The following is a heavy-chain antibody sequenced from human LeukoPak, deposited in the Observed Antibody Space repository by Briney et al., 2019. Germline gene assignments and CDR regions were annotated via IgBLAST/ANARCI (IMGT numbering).Heavy chain of an antibody. CDR3: ASDHIAARDYFDY. CDR1: GGTFSSYA. CDR2: IIPIFGTA. D-gene: IGHD6-6*01. J-gene: IGHJ4*02. Sequence: ASVKVSCKASGGTFSSYAISWVRQAPGQGLEWMGGIIPIFGTANYAQKFQDRVTITADESTSTAYMELSSLRSEDTAVYYCASDHIAARDYFDYWGQGTLVTVSS. V-gene: IGHV1-69*01.